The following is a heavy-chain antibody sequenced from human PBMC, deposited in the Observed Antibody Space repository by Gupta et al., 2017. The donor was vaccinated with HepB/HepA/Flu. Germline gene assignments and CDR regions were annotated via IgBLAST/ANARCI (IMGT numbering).Heavy chain of an antibody. Sequence: EVQLVESGGGLVKPGGSLRLSCAASGFTFSNAWMSWVRQAPGKGLEWVGRIKSKTDGGTTDYAAPVKGRFTISRDDSKNTLYLQMNSLKTEDTAVYYCTALELELRRRADYYYGMDVWGQGTTVTVSS. D-gene: IGHD1-7*01. CDR1: GFTFSNAW. J-gene: IGHJ6*02. CDR3: TALELELRRRADYYYGMDV. V-gene: IGHV3-15*01. CDR2: IKSKTDGGTT.